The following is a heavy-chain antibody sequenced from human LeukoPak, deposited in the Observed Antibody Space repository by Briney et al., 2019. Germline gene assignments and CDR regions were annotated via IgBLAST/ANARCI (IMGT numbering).Heavy chain of an antibody. Sequence: GASVKVSCKASGGTFSSYAISWVRQAPGQGPEWMGWINPNSGGTNYAQKFQGRVTMTRDTSISTAYMELSRLRSDDTAVYYCARGLRGSPAFDYWGQGTLVTVSS. V-gene: IGHV1-2*02. CDR3: ARGLRGSPAFDY. J-gene: IGHJ4*02. D-gene: IGHD2-2*01. CDR2: INPNSGGT. CDR1: GGTFSSYA.